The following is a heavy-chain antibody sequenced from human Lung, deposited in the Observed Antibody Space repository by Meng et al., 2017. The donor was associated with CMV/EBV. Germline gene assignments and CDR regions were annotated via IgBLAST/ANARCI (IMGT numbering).Heavy chain of an antibody. V-gene: IGHV4-34*01. CDR1: GGSFSGYY. CDR2: INHSGST. J-gene: IGHJ6*01. D-gene: IGHD3-3*01. CDR3: ARAFGGTIFGVVNYYYGMAV. Sequence: SXTXSLXCAVYGGSFSGYYWSLIRQPPGKGLEWIGEINHSGSTNYNPSLKSRVTISVDASKNQFSLKLSSVTAADTAVYYCARAFGGTIFGVVNYYYGMAVWXQGXTVTVYS.